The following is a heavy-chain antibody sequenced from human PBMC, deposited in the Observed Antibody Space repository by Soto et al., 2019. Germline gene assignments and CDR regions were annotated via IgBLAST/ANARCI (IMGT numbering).Heavy chain of an antibody. CDR3: SRGFDGSAP. Sequence: GGSLRLSCAASGFTFGDYVMTWFRQAPGKGLEWVGFIRSKAYGGTTDYAASVKGRFTISRDDSKSTAYLQMSSLKTEDTAVYYCSRGFDGSAPWGQGTLVTVSS. CDR1: GFTFGDYV. CDR2: IRSKAYGGTT. J-gene: IGHJ5*02. V-gene: IGHV3-49*03. D-gene: IGHD3-9*01.